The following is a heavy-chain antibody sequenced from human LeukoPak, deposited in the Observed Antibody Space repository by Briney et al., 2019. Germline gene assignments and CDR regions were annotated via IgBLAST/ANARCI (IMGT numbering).Heavy chain of an antibody. D-gene: IGHD6-19*01. V-gene: IGHV3-23*01. J-gene: IGHJ4*02. CDR3: AKDPRQWLVPTQFDY. CDR1: GFTFSSYA. Sequence: PGGSLRLSCAASGFTFSSYAMSWVRQAPGKRLEWVSAISGSGGSTYYADSVKGRFTISRDNSKNTLYLQMNSLRAEDTAVYYCAKDPRQWLVPTQFDYWGQGTLVTVSS. CDR2: ISGSGGST.